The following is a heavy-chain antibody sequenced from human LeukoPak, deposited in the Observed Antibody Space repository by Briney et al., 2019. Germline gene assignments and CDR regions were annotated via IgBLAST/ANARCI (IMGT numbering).Heavy chain of an antibody. CDR1: GGPISSSAW. D-gene: IGHD6-13*01. Sequence: SETLSLTCAVSGGPISSSAWWSWVRQPPGKGLEWIGEVYHSGSTNYNSFLKSRVTISVDKSKNQFSLKLTSATAADTAVNYCARDLGSSWFEPLDYWGQGILVIVSS. CDR2: VYHSGST. V-gene: IGHV4-4*02. J-gene: IGHJ4*02. CDR3: ARDLGSSWFEPLDY.